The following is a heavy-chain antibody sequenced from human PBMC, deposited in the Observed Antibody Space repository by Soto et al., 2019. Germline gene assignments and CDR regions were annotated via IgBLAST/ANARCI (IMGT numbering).Heavy chain of an antibody. Sequence: VQSAAEVKKPGASVRVSCKAYGYPFIKYGISWIRQAPEQGLEWMGWIKVDSGYTNYAQKFQGRVTMTADTSSDTAFMELRSLRPDDTAVYFCATSYDTGFDPWGQGTLVSVSS. D-gene: IGHD3-9*01. J-gene: IGHJ5*02. CDR3: ATSYDTGFDP. CDR2: IKVDSGYT. CDR1: GYPFIKYG. V-gene: IGHV1-18*04.